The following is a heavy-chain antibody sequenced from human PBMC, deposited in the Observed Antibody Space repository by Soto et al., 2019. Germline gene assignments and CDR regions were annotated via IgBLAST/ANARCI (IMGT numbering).Heavy chain of an antibody. CDR1: GYTFTSFI. J-gene: IGHJ4*02. Sequence: ASVKVSCKASGYTFTSFIVHWLRQAPGQSLEWMGWINAGNGDTKYSQNLQGRLTISRDTSASTAYMELSSLRSEDTAVYYCARDWSSRSFIHYFDLWGQGSLVTVS. CDR3: ARDWSSRSFIHYFDL. V-gene: IGHV1-3*01. CDR2: INAGNGDT.